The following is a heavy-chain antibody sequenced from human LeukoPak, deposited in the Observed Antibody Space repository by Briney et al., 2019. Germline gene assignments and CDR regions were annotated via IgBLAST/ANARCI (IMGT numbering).Heavy chain of an antibody. CDR2: IYTSGST. CDR3: ARGLTPSPRGYSGYGKNYYYYYMDV. Sequence: PSETLSLTCTVSGGSISSYYWSWIRQPAGKGLEWIGRIYTSGSTNYNPSLKSRVTMSVDTSKNQFSLKLSSVTAADTAVYYCARGLTPSPRGYSGYGKNYYYYYMDVWGKGTTVTVSS. V-gene: IGHV4-4*07. J-gene: IGHJ6*03. D-gene: IGHD5-12*01. CDR1: GGSISSYY.